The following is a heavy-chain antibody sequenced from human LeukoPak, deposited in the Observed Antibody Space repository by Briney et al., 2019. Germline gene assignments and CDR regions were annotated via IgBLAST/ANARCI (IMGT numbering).Heavy chain of an antibody. J-gene: IGHJ3*02. D-gene: IGHD6-6*01. V-gene: IGHV4-34*01. CDR2: INHSGST. CDR3: ARALEYSSSDDAFDI. Sequence: SETLSLTCAVYGGSFSGYYWSWIRQPPGKGLEWIGEINHSGSTNYNPSLKSRVTISVDTSKNQFSLKLSSVTAADTAVYYCARALEYSSSDDAFDIWGQGTMVTVSS. CDR1: GGSFSGYY.